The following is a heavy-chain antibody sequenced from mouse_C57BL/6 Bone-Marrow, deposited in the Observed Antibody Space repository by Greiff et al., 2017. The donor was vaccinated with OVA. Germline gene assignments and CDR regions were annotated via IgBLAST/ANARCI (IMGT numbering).Heavy chain of an antibody. J-gene: IGHJ4*01. Sequence: EVQLVESGGGLVQPGGSLKLSCAASGFTFSDYGMAWVRQAPRKGPAWVAFISNLAYSIYYADTVTGRFTISRENAKNTLYLEMSSLRSEDTAMYYCARQGNYYPAMDYWGQGTSVTVSS. CDR3: ARQGNYYPAMDY. CDR2: ISNLAYSI. CDR1: GFTFSDYG. D-gene: IGHD2-1*01. V-gene: IGHV5-15*01.